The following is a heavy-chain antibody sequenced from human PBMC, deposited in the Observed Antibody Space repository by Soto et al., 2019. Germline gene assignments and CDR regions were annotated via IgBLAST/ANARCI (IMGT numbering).Heavy chain of an antibody. J-gene: IGHJ6*02. V-gene: IGHV2-5*02. Sequence: QITLKESGPTLVKPTQTLTLTCTFSGFSLSTSGVGVGWIRQPPGKALEWLALIYWDDDKRYSPSLTSRLTINKNTCXNQVVLTMTNMDPVDTATYYCAHVLVVVANYGMDVWGQGTTVTVSS. CDR3: AHVLVVVANYGMDV. D-gene: IGHD2-15*01. CDR2: IYWDDDK. CDR1: GFSLSTSGVG.